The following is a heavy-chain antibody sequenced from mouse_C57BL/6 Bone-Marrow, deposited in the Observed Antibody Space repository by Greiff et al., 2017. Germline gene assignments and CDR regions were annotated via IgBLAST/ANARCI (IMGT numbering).Heavy chain of an antibody. D-gene: IGHD1-1*01. V-gene: IGHV14-4*01. Sequence: EVQLQQSGAELVRPGASVKLSCTASGFNIKDDYMHWVKQRPEQGLEWIGWIDPENGDTEYASKFQGKATITADTSSNTAYLQLSSLTSEDTAVYYCTTSGSRVVYYAMDYWGQGTSVTVSS. CDR1: GFNIKDDY. J-gene: IGHJ4*01. CDR2: IDPENGDT. CDR3: TTSGSRVVYYAMDY.